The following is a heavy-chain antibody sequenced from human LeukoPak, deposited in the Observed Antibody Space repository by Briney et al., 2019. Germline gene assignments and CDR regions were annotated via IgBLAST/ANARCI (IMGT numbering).Heavy chain of an antibody. V-gene: IGHV4-39*01. CDR2: IYYSGST. D-gene: IGHD6-13*01. J-gene: IGHJ4*02. Sequence: SETLSLTCTVSGGSISSSSYYWGWIRQPPGKGLEWIGSIYYSGSTYYNPSLKSRVTISVDTSKNQLSLKLSSVTAADTAVYYCASIIAAAGKGYFLDYWGQGTLVTVSS. CDR1: GGSISSSSYY. CDR3: ASIIAAAGKGYFLDY.